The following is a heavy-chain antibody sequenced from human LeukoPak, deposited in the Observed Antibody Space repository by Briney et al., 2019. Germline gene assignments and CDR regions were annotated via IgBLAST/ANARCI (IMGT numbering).Heavy chain of an antibody. J-gene: IGHJ4*02. CDR2: MNPNSGNT. CDR1: GYTFTSYD. D-gene: IGHD2-2*01. Sequence: ASVKVSCKASGYTFTSYDINWVRQATGQGLEWMGWMNPNSGNTGYAQKFQGRVTMTRNTSISTAYMELSSLRSEDTAVYYCARSSTAAIPPLIDYWGQGTLVTVSS. V-gene: IGHV1-8*01. CDR3: ARSSTAAIPPLIDY.